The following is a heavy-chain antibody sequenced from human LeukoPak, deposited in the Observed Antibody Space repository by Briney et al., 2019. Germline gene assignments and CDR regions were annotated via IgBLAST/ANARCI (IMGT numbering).Heavy chain of an antibody. CDR1: GYTFTGYY. CDR2: INPNSGGT. Sequence: ASVKVSCKASGYTFTGYYMHWVRQAPGQGIERMGWINPNSGGTNYAQKFQGRVTMTRDTSISTAYMELSRLRSDDTAVYYCAISCSGGSCYSEGNYYMDVWGKGTTVTVSS. CDR3: AISCSGGSCYSEGNYYMDV. V-gene: IGHV1-2*02. J-gene: IGHJ6*03. D-gene: IGHD2-15*01.